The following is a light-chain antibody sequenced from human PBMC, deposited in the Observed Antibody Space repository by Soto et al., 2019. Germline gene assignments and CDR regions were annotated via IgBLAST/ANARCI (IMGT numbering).Light chain of an antibody. Sequence: EIVLTQSPGTLSLSPGERATLSCRASQSVSSSYLAWYQQKSGQAPRLLIYGASSRATGIPDRFSGSASGTDITLSISGLEPEDFAVYYCHQDGSSPPWYTFGQGTKLEIK. V-gene: IGKV3-20*01. CDR2: GAS. CDR3: HQDGSSPPWYT. J-gene: IGKJ2*01. CDR1: QSVSSSY.